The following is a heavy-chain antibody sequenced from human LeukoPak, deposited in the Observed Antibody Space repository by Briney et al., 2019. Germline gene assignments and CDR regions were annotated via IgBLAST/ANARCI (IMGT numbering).Heavy chain of an antibody. J-gene: IGHJ4*02. CDR2: ITWNSDTI. V-gene: IGHV3-9*01. CDR3: ARDYSGITGTTSPY. CDR1: GFTFDDYV. D-gene: IGHD1-7*01. Sequence: PGGSLRLSCAASGFTFDDYVMHWVRQAPGKGLEWVSGITWNSDTIAYADSVKGRFTISRDNAKNSLYLQMNSLRAEDTAVYYCARDYSGITGTTSPYWGQGTLVTVSS.